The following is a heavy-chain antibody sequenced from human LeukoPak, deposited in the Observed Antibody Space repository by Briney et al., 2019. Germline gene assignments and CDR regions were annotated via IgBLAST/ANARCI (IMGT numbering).Heavy chain of an antibody. CDR3: ARTPQKYCSSTTCYPDY. Sequence: GGSLRLSCAASGFTFSSYAMHWVRQAPGKGLEWVAVISYDGSNKYYADSVKGRFTISRDNSKNTLYLQMNSLRAENTAVYYCARTPQKYCSSTTCYPDYWGQGTLVTVSS. J-gene: IGHJ4*02. D-gene: IGHD2-2*01. CDR2: ISYDGSNK. CDR1: GFTFSSYA. V-gene: IGHV3-30*04.